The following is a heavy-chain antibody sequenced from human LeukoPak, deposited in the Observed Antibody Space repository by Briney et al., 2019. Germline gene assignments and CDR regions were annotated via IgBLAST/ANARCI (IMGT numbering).Heavy chain of an antibody. CDR3: ARRGYP. CDR2: ISSSSSTI. V-gene: IGHV3-48*01. J-gene: IGHJ5*02. Sequence: GGSLRLSCAASGFTFSSYAMHWVRQAPGKGLEWVSYISSSSSTIYYADSVKGRFTISRDNAKNSLYLQMNSLRAEDTAVYYCARRGYPWGQGTLVTVSS. CDR1: GFTFSSYA.